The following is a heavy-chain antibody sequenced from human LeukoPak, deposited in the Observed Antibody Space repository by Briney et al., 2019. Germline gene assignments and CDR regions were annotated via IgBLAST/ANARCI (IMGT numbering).Heavy chain of an antibody. J-gene: IGHJ5*02. Sequence: ASVKVSCKASGYTFTSYGISWVRQAPGQGLEWMGWISAYNGNTNYAQKLQGRVTMTTDTSTSTAYMELRSLRSDDTAVYYCAREAIGYSSGWYSLNNWFDPWGQGTLVTVSS. CDR3: AREAIGYSSGWYSLNNWFDP. CDR1: GYTFTSYG. V-gene: IGHV1-18*01. D-gene: IGHD6-19*01. CDR2: ISAYNGNT.